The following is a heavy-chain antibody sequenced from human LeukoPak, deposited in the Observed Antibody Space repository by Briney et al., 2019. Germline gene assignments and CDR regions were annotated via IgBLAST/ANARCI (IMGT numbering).Heavy chain of an antibody. CDR3: AKLGCTGTICYANY. CDR1: GFTFTLYA. Sequence: GGSLRLPCAPSGFTFTLYAMTWVRQTPGRGREWVTVIRWGGDSIDCADSMKGLYTIPRDNSKTPLYLQMNSLRAEATALYYCAKLGCTGTICYANYWGQGTLVNVPS. V-gene: IGHV3-23*01. CDR2: IRWGGDSI. D-gene: IGHD2-2*01. J-gene: IGHJ4*01.